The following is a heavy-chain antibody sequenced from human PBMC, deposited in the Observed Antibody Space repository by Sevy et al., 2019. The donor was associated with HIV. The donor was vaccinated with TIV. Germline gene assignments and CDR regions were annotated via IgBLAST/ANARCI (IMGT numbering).Heavy chain of an antibody. CDR3: TRERGNDFWSGYYTSAEYFQH. J-gene: IGHJ1*01. D-gene: IGHD3-3*01. CDR1: GYTFTSYG. CDR2: ISAYNGNT. V-gene: IGHV1-18*01. Sequence: ASVKVSCKASGYTFTSYGISWVRQAPGQGLEWMGWISAYNGNTNYPQKLQGRVTMTTDTSTSTAYMELRSLRSDDTAVYYCTRERGNDFWSGYYTSAEYFQHWGQGTLVTVSS.